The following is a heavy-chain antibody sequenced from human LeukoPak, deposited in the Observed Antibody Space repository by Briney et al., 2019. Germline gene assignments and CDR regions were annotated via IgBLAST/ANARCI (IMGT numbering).Heavy chain of an antibody. J-gene: IGHJ4*02. CDR3: AKSGTHDRMITMIVVVITFFDY. D-gene: IGHD3-22*01. V-gene: IGHV3-7*03. CDR2: IKDDGSEE. Sequence: GGSLRLSCAASGFNFNNYWMSWLRQAPGKGLEWVANIKDDGSEEYYVDSVKGRFTIVRDNAYNSLYLQMNSLRAEDTAVYYCAKSGTHDRMITMIVVVITFFDYWGQGTLVTVSS. CDR1: GFNFNNYW.